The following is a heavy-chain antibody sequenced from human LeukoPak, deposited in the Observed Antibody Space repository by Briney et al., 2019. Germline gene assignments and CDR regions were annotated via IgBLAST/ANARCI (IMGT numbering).Heavy chain of an antibody. CDR1: GFTFSNYA. D-gene: IGHD3-10*01. CDR3: AKASWFGELSHYFDY. Sequence: GGSLRLSCAPSGFTFSNYAMNWGRQAPGKGVEWGSSISGSGISTYYADSVKGRFTISRDNSKNTLYLQMNSLRAEDTAVYYCAKASWFGELSHYFDYRGQGTLVTVSS. J-gene: IGHJ4*02. V-gene: IGHV3-23*01. CDR2: ISGSGIST.